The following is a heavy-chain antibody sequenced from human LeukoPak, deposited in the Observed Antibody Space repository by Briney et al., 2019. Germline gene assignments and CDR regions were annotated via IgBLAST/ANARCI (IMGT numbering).Heavy chain of an antibody. V-gene: IGHV1-18*01. CDR1: GYTFTSYG. CDR2: ISTYNGNT. Sequence: EASVKDSCKASGYTFTSYGISWVRQAPGEGLEWLGSISTYNGNTDYAQELQGRVTMTTDTSTSTAYMELRSLRSDDTAVYYCARDPYYYGSGIGVRYFDLWGRGTLVTVSS. CDR3: ARDPYYYGSGIGVRYFDL. J-gene: IGHJ2*01. D-gene: IGHD3-10*01.